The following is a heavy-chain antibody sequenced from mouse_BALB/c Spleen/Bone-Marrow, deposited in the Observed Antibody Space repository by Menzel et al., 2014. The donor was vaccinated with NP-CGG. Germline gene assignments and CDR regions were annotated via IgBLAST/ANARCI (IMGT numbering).Heavy chain of an antibody. CDR1: GFTFTDYY. Sequence: EVHLVESGGGLVQPGGSLRLSCATSGFTFTDYYMSWVRQPPGKALEWLGFIRNKANGYTTEYSASVKGRFTISRDNSQSILYLQMNILRTEDSATYYCARDRNYGGNWYFDVWGAGTTVTVSS. V-gene: IGHV7-3*02. CDR3: ARDRNYGGNWYFDV. D-gene: IGHD1-1*01. CDR2: IRNKANGYTT. J-gene: IGHJ1*01.